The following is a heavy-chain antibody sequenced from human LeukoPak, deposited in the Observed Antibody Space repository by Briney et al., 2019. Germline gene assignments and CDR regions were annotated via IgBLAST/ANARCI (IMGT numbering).Heavy chain of an antibody. Sequence: ASVKVSCKASGYTFTTYGISWVRQAPGQGLEWMGWISAYNGNTNYAQKLQGRVTMTPDTSTSTAYMELRSLRSDDTAVYYCAGGKASQSTNYFDYWGQGTLVTVSS. V-gene: IGHV1-18*01. CDR3: AGGKASQSTNYFDY. J-gene: IGHJ4*02. CDR1: GYTFTTYG. D-gene: IGHD5/OR15-5a*01. CDR2: ISAYNGNT.